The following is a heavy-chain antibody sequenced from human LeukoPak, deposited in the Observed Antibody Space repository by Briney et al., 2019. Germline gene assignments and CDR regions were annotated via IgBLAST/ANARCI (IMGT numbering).Heavy chain of an antibody. CDR1: GFTFSSYA. CDR2: ISGSGGST. Sequence: RSGGSLRLSCAASGFTFSSYAMSWVRQAPGKGLEWVSAISGSGGSTYYADSVKGRFTISRDNSKNTLYLQMNSLRAEDTAVYYCAKYLVVPAVVEMATIEGYWGQGTLVTVSS. V-gene: IGHV3-23*01. J-gene: IGHJ4*02. CDR3: AKYLVVPAVVEMATIEGY. D-gene: IGHD5-24*01.